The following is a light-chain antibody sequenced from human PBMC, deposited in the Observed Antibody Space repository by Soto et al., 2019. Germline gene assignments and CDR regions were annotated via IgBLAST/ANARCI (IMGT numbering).Light chain of an antibody. CDR3: LLYYGGAHLV. CDR1: TGAVTSGNY. J-gene: IGLJ3*02. CDR2: TTD. V-gene: IGLV7-43*01. Sequence: QTVVTQEPSLTVSPGGTVTLTCASSTGAVTSGNYPSWFQQKPGQAPRTLIYTTDDKHSWTPARFSGSLRGGKAALTLSGVQPEDEAEYYCLLYYGGAHLVFGGGTKLTVL.